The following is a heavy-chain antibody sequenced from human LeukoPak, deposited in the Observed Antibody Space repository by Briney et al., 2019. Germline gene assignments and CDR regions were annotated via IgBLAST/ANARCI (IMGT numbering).Heavy chain of an antibody. V-gene: IGHV4-59*01. CDR2: IHYSGST. CDR3: ARTTMVRGTYYMDV. Sequence: KPSETLSLTCTVSGGSINSYYWSWIRQPPGKGLQWIGCIHYSGSTNYNPSLKSRVTISLDTSKNQFSLKLSSVTAADTAVYYCARTTMVRGTYYMDVWGKGTTVTISS. D-gene: IGHD3-10*01. J-gene: IGHJ6*03. CDR1: GGSINSYY.